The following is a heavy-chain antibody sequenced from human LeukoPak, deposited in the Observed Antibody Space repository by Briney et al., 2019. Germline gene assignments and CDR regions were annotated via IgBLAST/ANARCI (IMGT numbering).Heavy chain of an antibody. D-gene: IGHD1-14*01. J-gene: IGHJ4*02. V-gene: IGHV5-51*01. Sequence: GESLKISCKVSGYTFTHNWIGWVREKPGRGLEWLGVIFPADSNTAYNSSFRGQVTISVDKSIDTAYLQWGSLKASDSAIYYCARHRATGTWSDFDYWGQGTVVTVSS. CDR1: GYTFTHNW. CDR3: ARHRATGTWSDFDY. CDR2: IFPADSNT.